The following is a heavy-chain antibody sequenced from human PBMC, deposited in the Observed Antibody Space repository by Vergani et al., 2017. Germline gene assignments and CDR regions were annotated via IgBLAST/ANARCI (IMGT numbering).Heavy chain of an antibody. CDR3: ARDGCSGGSCYFYYYMDV. D-gene: IGHD2-15*01. Sequence: EVQLVESGGGLVQPGGSLRLSCAASGFTVSSNYMSWVRQAPGKGLEWVSVIYSGGSTYYADSVKGRFTISRDNSKNTLYLKMNSLRAEDTAVYYCARDGCSGGSCYFYYYMDVWGKGTTVTVSS. CDR1: GFTVSSNY. V-gene: IGHV3-66*02. CDR2: IYSGGST. J-gene: IGHJ6*03.